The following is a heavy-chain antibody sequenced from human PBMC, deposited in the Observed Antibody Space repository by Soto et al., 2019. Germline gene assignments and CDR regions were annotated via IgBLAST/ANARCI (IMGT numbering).Heavy chain of an antibody. Sequence: QVQLVESGGGVVQPGRSLRLSCAASGFILSSYGMHWVRQAPGKGLEWVAVISYDGSNKYYADSVKGRFTISRDNSKITLCLQMNSLRAEDTAVYYCANDPRPAIFDYWGQGTLVTVSS. V-gene: IGHV3-30*18. CDR3: ANDPRPAIFDY. CDR1: GFILSSYG. J-gene: IGHJ4*02. CDR2: ISYDGSNK. D-gene: IGHD2-2*01.